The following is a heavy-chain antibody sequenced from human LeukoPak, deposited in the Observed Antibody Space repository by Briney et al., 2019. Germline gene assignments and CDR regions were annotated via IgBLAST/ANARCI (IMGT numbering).Heavy chain of an antibody. Sequence: GGSLRLSCVASGFTFSSYSMNWVRQAPGKGLEWVSSISSSSSYIYYADSVKGRFTISRDNAKNSLYLQMNSLRAEDTAVYYCARALDSSGYYFDYWGQGTLVTVSS. CDR1: GFTFSSYS. CDR2: ISSSSSYI. J-gene: IGHJ4*02. V-gene: IGHV3-21*01. D-gene: IGHD3-22*01. CDR3: ARALDSSGYYFDY.